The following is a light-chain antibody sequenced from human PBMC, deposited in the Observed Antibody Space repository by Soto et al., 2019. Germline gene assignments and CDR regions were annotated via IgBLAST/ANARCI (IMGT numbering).Light chain of an antibody. Sequence: DIQMTQSPSSLSASVGDRVTITCRAGQSISSYLNWYQQKPGKAPKLLIYAASSLQSGVPSRFSGSGSGTDFTLTISSLQPEDFATYYCQQSYSTPLYFTFGPGTKVDIK. CDR2: AAS. CDR1: QSISSY. CDR3: QQSYSTPLYFT. V-gene: IGKV1-39*01. J-gene: IGKJ3*01.